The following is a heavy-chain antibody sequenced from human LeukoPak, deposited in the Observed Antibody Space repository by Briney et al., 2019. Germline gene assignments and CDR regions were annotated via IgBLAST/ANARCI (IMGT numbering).Heavy chain of an antibody. CDR1: GGTISRLY. CDR2: IYCTGST. D-gene: IGHD6-6*01. Sequence: SETLCLTCSVSGGTISRLYWSWIRQPPGKGLEWIGYIYCTGSTNSNPSLKSRVTMFVDMSKTQFSLRLSSVTAADTAVYYCARHRAYSSSSPFDYWGQGTLVTVSS. CDR3: ARHRAYSSSSPFDY. J-gene: IGHJ4*02. V-gene: IGHV4-59*08.